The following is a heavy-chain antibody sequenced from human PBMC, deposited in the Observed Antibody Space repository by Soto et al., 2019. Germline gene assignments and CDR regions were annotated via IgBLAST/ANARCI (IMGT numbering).Heavy chain of an antibody. CDR3: LRGNSGYGNFDY. CDR1: GFTFSSYR. Sequence: GGSLRLSCAASGFTFSSYRMHWVRQAPGKGLVWVSRIKGGGSETNYADSVKGRFTISRDNAKNTLYLQLNSLRAEGTAVYYCLRGNSGYGNFDYWGQGTRVTVSS. D-gene: IGHD5-12*01. V-gene: IGHV3-74*01. J-gene: IGHJ4*02. CDR2: IKGGGSET.